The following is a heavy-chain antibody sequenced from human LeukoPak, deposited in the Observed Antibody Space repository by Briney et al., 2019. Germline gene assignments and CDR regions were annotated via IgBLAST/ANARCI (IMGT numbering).Heavy chain of an antibody. CDR3: ARDFSGEWEQVTGWWLDP. CDR1: GYTFTAYY. J-gene: IGHJ5*02. D-gene: IGHD3-16*01. CDR2: INPSGDFR. V-gene: IGHV1-46*01. Sequence: ASVKVSCKASGYTFTAYYVHWVRQAPGQGLEWMGIINPSGDFRSYAQKFKGRVTVTRDMSTRTVYMELSDLRPDDTAVYYCARDFSGEWEQVTGWWLDPWGQGTLVIVSS.